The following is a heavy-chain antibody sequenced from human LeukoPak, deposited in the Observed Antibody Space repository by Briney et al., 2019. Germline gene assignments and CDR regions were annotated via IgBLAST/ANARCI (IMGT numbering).Heavy chain of an antibody. Sequence: ASVKVSCKASGYTFTNYGITWVRQAPGQGLEWTGWISAYNGHTNYAQKFQGRVTMTTDTSTSTAYMELRSLISDDTAVYYCATRLGYYDSSGYDFGYWGQGTLVTVSS. CDR1: GYTFTNYG. V-gene: IGHV1-18*01. CDR2: ISAYNGHT. D-gene: IGHD3-22*01. CDR3: ATRLGYYDSSGYDFGY. J-gene: IGHJ4*02.